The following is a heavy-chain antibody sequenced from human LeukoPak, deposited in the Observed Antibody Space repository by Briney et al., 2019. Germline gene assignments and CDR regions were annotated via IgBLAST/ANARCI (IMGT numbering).Heavy chain of an antibody. CDR2: ISYDGSNK. Sequence: GGSLRLSCAASGFTFSNYAMHWVRQAPGKGLEWVALISYDGSNKYYADSVKGRFTISRDNSKNTLYLQMNSLRAEDTAVYYCAKEGPQFLEWKGIDYWGQGTLVTVSS. CDR3: AKEGPQFLEWKGIDY. D-gene: IGHD3-3*01. V-gene: IGHV3-30-3*01. J-gene: IGHJ4*02. CDR1: GFTFSNYA.